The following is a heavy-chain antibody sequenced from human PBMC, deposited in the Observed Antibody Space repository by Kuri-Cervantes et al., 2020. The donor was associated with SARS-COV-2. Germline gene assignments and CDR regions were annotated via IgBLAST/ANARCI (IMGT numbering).Heavy chain of an antibody. D-gene: IGHD1-26*01. CDR2: IYHSGST. CDR3: ARSGSYPYYYYYMDV. CDR1: GGSISGYY. J-gene: IGHJ6*03. Sequence: SETLSFTCTVSGGSISGYYWGWIRQPPGKGLEWIGSIYHSGSTYYNPSLKSRVTISVDTSKNQFSLKLSSVTAADTAVYYCARSGSYPYYYYYMDVWGKGTTVTVSS. V-gene: IGHV4-38-2*02.